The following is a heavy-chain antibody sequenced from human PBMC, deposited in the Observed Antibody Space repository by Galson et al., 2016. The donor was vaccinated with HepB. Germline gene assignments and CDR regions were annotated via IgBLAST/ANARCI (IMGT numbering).Heavy chain of an antibody. J-gene: IGHJ3*01. CDR2: SYSGGRT. Sequence: SLRLSCAASGFTFSNYAMSWVRQAPGKGLEWVSVSYSGGRTCYADSVKGRFTVSRDDSKNTLYLQMNSLRVEDTAVYYCAREGCINGVCHLDGFDVWGQGTMVTVSS. CDR3: AREGCINGVCHLDGFDV. V-gene: IGHV3-53*01. D-gene: IGHD2-8*01. CDR1: GFTFSNYA.